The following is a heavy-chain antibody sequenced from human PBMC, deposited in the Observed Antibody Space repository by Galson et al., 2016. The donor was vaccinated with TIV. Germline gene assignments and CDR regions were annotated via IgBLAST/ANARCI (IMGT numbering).Heavy chain of an antibody. CDR2: FDPEDGKT. V-gene: IGHV1-24*01. J-gene: IGHJ4*02. Sequence: SVKVSCKVSGYTLTEVAMYWARQAPGRGLEWMGGFDPEDGKTIYAQRFQGRVTMTEDTSTDTAYMELSSLRSEDTAVYYCATDVSTQYFDTSGYSPLGFWGQGTLVVVSS. CDR3: ATDVSTQYFDTSGYSPLGF. CDR1: GYTLTEVA. D-gene: IGHD3-22*01.